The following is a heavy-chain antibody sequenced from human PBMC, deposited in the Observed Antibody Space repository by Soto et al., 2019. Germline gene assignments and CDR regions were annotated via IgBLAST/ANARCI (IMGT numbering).Heavy chain of an antibody. CDR3: AKDPYGESGSAMDV. J-gene: IGHJ6*02. CDR2: ISSDGSKR. CDR1: GFTLSHYG. V-gene: IGHV3-30*12. D-gene: IGHD4-17*01. Sequence: QVQLVESGGGVVQPGRSLRLSCEASGFTLSHYGMHWVRQSAAKGLEWVAFISSDGSKRDYADAVKGRFSISRDKSKTNLEMNSLRLEDTAVYYCAKDPYGESGSAMDVWGQGTTVIVSS.